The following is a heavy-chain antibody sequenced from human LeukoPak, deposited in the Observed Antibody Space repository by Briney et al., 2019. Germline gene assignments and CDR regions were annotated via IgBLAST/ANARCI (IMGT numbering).Heavy chain of an antibody. CDR1: GGSFSGYY. CDR3: ARVRPKGRIAAAAFDY. CDR2: INHSGST. D-gene: IGHD6-13*01. V-gene: IGHV4-34*01. Sequence: SETLSLTCAVYGGSFSGYYWSWIRQPPGKGLEGIGGINHSGSTNYNPSLKSRVTISVDTSKNQFSLKLSSVTAADTAVCYCARVRPKGRIAAAAFDYWGQGTLVTVSS. J-gene: IGHJ4*02.